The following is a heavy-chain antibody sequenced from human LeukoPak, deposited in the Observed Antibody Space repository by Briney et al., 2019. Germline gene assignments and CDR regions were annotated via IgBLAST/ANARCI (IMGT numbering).Heavy chain of an antibody. J-gene: IGHJ6*03. CDR1: GVTFSSYS. Sequence: TAGGSLRLSCAASGVTFSSYSMNWVRQAPGKGLEWVSSISSSSSYIYYADSVKGRFTISRDNAKNSLYLQMNSLRAEDTAVYYCAREEATVDFMDVWGKGTTVTVSS. D-gene: IGHD4-11*01. CDR2: ISSSSSYI. V-gene: IGHV3-21*01. CDR3: AREEATVDFMDV.